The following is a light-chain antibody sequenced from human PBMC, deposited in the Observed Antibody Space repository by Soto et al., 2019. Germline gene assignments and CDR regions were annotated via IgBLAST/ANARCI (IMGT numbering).Light chain of an antibody. CDR2: AAT. V-gene: IGKV1-39*01. CDR1: QSISTY. CDR3: QQTYTALALT. J-gene: IGKJ4*01. Sequence: DIQMTQSPSSLSASVGDRVSITCRASQSISTYLNWYQQKPGEAPKRLIYAATILQSGVPSRFSGSGSSTDFTLTIRSLQAEDFATYYCQQTYTALALTFGEGTKVDIK.